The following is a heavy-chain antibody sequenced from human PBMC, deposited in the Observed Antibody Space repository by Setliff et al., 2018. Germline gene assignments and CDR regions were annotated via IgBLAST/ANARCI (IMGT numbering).Heavy chain of an antibody. Sequence: TSETLSLTCAVYGGSFSGYYWSWIRQPPGKGLEWIGEINHSGSTNYNPSLKSRVTISVDTSKNQFSLKLSSVTAADTAVYYCARASPLQPSDYWGQGTLVTVSS. D-gene: IGHD1-1*01. CDR3: ARASPLQPSDY. CDR2: INHSGST. J-gene: IGHJ4*02. V-gene: IGHV4-34*01. CDR1: GGSFSGYY.